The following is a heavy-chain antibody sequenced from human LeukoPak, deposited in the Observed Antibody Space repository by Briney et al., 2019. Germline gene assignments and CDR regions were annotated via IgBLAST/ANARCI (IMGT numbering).Heavy chain of an antibody. CDR3: ARVSSGATTVDY. V-gene: IGHV4-4*02. D-gene: IGHD1-26*01. Sequence: SETLSLTCAVSGGSISSSNWWSWVRQPPGEGLEWIGESYHSGSTNYNQSLKRRVTISVDKSKNQFSLKLSSVTAADTAVYYCARVSSGATTVDYWGQGTLVTVSS. CDR1: GGSISSSNW. CDR2: SYHSGST. J-gene: IGHJ4*02.